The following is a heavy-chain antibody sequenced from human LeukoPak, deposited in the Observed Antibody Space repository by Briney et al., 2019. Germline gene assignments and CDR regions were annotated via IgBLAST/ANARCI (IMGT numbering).Heavy chain of an antibody. CDR2: IRYDGSDK. CDR1: GFTFSSYG. D-gene: IGHD3-22*01. Sequence: GGSLRLSCAASGFTFSSYGMHWVRQAPGKGLEWVAFIRYDGSDKYYADSVKGRFTISRDNSKNTLYLQMNSLRAEGTAVYYCAREESAYYYDSSGYSPPSYYFDYWGQGTLVTVSS. V-gene: IGHV3-30*02. J-gene: IGHJ4*02. CDR3: AREESAYYYDSSGYSPPSYYFDY.